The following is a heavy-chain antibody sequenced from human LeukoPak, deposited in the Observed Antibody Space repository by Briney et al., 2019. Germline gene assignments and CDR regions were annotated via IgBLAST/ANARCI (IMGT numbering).Heavy chain of an antibody. J-gene: IGHJ4*02. D-gene: IGHD3-3*01. Sequence: GGSLRLSCAVSGFTFSSYSMSWVRQAPGKGLEWVSSISSSSSYIYYTDSVKGRFTISRDNAKNSLYLQMNSLRAEGTAVYYCARDYDFWSGLDCWGQGTLVTVSS. CDR2: ISSSSSYI. V-gene: IGHV3-21*01. CDR1: GFTFSSYS. CDR3: ARDYDFWSGLDC.